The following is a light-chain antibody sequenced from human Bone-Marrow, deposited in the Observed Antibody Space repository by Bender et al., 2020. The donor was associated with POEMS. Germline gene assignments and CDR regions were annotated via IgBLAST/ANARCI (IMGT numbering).Light chain of an antibody. CDR3: VAWDASLNGWV. J-gene: IGLJ3*02. Sequence: SALTQPASVSGSPGQSITISCTGTSSDVESYRLVSWYQQNPGKAPKLMIYYVTNRPSGVPDRFSGSKSGTSASLAITGLQSDDEAIYFCVAWDASLNGWVFGGGTKLTVL. CDR1: SSDVESYRL. V-gene: IGLV2-14*02. CDR2: YVT.